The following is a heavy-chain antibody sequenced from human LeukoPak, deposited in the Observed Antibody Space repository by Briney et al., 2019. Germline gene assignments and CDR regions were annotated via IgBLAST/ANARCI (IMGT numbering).Heavy chain of an antibody. J-gene: IGHJ6*02. Sequence: GASVKVSCKASGGTFSSYAITWVRQAPGQGLEWVGRIIPILGMTTYAQKFQGRVTITADKSTSTAYMELSSLRSDDTAVYYCARTNCYDSSGYQGAGTYYYGMDVWGPGTTVTVSS. CDR2: IIPILGMT. CDR3: ARTNCYDSSGYQGAGTYYYGMDV. D-gene: IGHD3-22*01. V-gene: IGHV1-69*04. CDR1: GGTFSSYA.